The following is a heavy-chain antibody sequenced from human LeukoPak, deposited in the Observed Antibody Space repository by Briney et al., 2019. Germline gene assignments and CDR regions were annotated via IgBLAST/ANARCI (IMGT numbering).Heavy chain of an antibody. CDR3: ARVEAGSSPFYAAFDI. CDR1: GYSISSGYY. V-gene: IGHV4-61*02. J-gene: IGHJ3*02. CDR2: IYTSGST. Sequence: KTSETLSLTCTVSGYSISSGYYWSWIRQPAGKGLEWIGRIYTSGSTNYNPSLKSRVTISVDTSKNQFSLKLSSVTAADTAVYYCARVEAGSSPFYAAFDIWGQGTMVTVSS. D-gene: IGHD2/OR15-2a*01.